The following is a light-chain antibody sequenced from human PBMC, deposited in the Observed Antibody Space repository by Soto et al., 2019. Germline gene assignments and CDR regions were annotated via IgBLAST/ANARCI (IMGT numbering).Light chain of an antibody. CDR3: QQYKNWPL. CDR2: GAS. J-gene: IGKJ5*01. CDR1: QSVRSH. Sequence: IVMTQSPATLSVSPGEGVTLSCRASQSVRSHLAWSQQKPGQPPRLLIYGASTRATGIPARFSGSGFGTEFTLTISSLQSEDFAVYYCQQYKNWPLFGQGTRLEI. V-gene: IGKV3-15*01.